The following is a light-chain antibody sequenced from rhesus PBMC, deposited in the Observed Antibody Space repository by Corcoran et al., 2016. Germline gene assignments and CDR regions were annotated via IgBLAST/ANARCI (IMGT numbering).Light chain of an antibody. CDR3: QETSNLWT. CDR1: QSVSSY. Sequence: EIVMTQSPATLSLSPGERVTLSCRASQSVSSYLAWYQQKPGQAPRLLIYGASSRATGIPDRFSGSGSGTDLTLTINSLEPEDFAVYYCQETSNLWTFGQGTKVEIK. J-gene: IGKJ1*01. V-gene: IGKV3-31*02. CDR2: GAS.